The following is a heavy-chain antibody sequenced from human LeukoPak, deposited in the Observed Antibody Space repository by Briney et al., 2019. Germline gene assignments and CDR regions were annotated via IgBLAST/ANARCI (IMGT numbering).Heavy chain of an antibody. CDR1: GYIFTNYG. Sequence: ASVKVSCKASGYIFTNYGITWVRQAPGQGLEWMGWIGAYNGKTNYAQGLQGRVTMTTDTSTSTAYMELRSLRSDDTAVYYCARSYYYDSSGYYPPDYWGQGALVTVSS. CDR3: ARSYYYDSSGYYPPDY. CDR2: IGAYNGKT. V-gene: IGHV1-18*01. J-gene: IGHJ4*02. D-gene: IGHD3-22*01.